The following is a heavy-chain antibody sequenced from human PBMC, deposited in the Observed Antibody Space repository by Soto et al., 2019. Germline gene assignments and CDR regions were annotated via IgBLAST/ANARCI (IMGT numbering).Heavy chain of an antibody. CDR1: GRNVSGYW. CDR2: IDQAASDT. Sequence: LSGAGSGRNVSGYWRGRDRQAPRNGLEWLAHIDQAASDTSFVDSVKGRFSLSRDNAKNSLFLQVNSVRAEDTAVYSFARGATYYDFWSSYVAVWGQGTTVTVSS. J-gene: IGHJ6*02. D-gene: IGHD3-3*01. CDR3: ARGATYYDFWSSYVAV. V-gene: IGHV3-7*03.